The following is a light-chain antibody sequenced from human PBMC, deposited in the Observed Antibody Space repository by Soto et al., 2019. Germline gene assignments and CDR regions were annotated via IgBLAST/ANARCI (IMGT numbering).Light chain of an antibody. J-gene: IGLJ1*01. CDR3: AAWDDRPNGYV. CDR1: SSNIGSNT. CDR2: SNN. Sequence: QSVLTQPPSSSGTPGQRVTISCSGSSSNIGSNTVNWYQQLPGTAPKLLIYSNNQRPSGVPDRFSGSKSGTSASLAISGLQSEDEADYYCAAWDDRPNGYVFGTGTKVTVL. V-gene: IGLV1-44*01.